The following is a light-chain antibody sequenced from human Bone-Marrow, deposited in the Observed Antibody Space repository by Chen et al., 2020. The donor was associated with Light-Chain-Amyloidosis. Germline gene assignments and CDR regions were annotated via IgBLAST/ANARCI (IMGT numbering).Light chain of an antibody. CDR2: EVS. J-gene: IGLJ1*01. V-gene: IGLV2-8*01. Sequence: QSALTQPPSASGSPGQSVTISCTGTSSDVGCYNYVSWYQQHPGKAPKLMIYEVSKRPSGVPHRFSGSKSGNTASLTVSGLQAEDEADYYCSSYAGSNNLVFGTGTEVTVL. CDR3: SSYAGSNNLV. CDR1: SSDVGCYNY.